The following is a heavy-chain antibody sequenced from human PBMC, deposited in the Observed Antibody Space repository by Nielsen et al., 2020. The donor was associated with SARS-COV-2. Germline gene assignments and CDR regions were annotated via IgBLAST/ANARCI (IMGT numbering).Heavy chain of an antibody. J-gene: IGHJ6*03. CDR1: GYTFTSYG. CDR2: ISAYNGNT. V-gene: IGHV1-18*01. CDR3: ARVGPEDYYYYMDV. Sequence: ASVQVSCKASGYTFTSYGISWVRQAPGQGLEWMGWISAYNGNTNYAQKLQGRVTMTTDTYTSTAYMELRSLRSDDTAVYYCARVGPEDYYYYMDVWGKGTTVTVSS. D-gene: IGHD1-14*01.